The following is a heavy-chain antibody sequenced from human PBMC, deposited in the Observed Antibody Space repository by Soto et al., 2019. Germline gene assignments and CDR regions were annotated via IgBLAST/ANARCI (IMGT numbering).Heavy chain of an antibody. CDR1: GFTFSTYG. V-gene: IGHV3-21*04. J-gene: IGHJ4*02. D-gene: IGHD6-13*01. Sequence: EVQLVESGGGLVKPGGSLRLSCAVSGFTFSTYGMSWVRQAPGKGLEWVSSISSSSSYRDYAGSVKGRFTISRDNAKNSLYLQMNSLRAEDTAVYYCAKDIGRIAAAAPFDYWGQGTLVTVSS. CDR3: AKDIGRIAAAAPFDY. CDR2: ISSSSSYR.